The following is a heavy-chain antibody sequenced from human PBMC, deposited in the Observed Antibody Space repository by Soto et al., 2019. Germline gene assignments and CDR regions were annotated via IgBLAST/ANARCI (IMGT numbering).Heavy chain of an antibody. V-gene: IGHV3-30*04. J-gene: IGHJ4*02. D-gene: IGHD6-6*01. Sequence: QVQLVESGGGVVQPGRSLRLSCAGSGFIFKNYALNWVRQAPGKGLEWVASITRDGYNKYYADSVKGRFTISGDNSRDTLSLQMTALTIEDSSVYYCTKSSGGSSSVGMDYWGQGTRVTVSS. CDR2: ITRDGYNK. CDR1: GFIFKNYA. CDR3: TKSSGGSSSVGMDY.